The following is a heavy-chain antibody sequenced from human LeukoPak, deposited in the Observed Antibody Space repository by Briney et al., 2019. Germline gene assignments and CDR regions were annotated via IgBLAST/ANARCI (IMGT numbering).Heavy chain of an antibody. D-gene: IGHD1-1*01. CDR1: GFTFSSYS. CDR2: ISSSSSYI. CDR3: ARDKVLEYPSATDVYYFDY. J-gene: IGHJ4*02. Sequence: TPGGSLRLSCAASGFTFSSYSMNWVRQAPGKGLEWVSSISSSSSYIYYADSVKGRFTISRDNAKNSLYLQMNSLRAEDTAVYYCARDKVLEYPSATDVYYFDYWGQGTLVTVSS. V-gene: IGHV3-21*01.